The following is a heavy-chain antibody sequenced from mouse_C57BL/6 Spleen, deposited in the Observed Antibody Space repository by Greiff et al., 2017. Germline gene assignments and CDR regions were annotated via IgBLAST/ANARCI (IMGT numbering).Heavy chain of an antibody. D-gene: IGHD4-1*01. J-gene: IGHJ3*01. CDR3: ATGSPFAY. CDR2: IYPGDGDT. CDR1: GYAFSSYW. Sequence: VKLQESGAELVKPGASVKISCKASGYAFSSYWMNWVKQRPGKGLEWIGQIYPGDGDTNYNGKFKGKATLTADKSSSTAYMQLSSLTSEDSAVYFCATGSPFAYWGQGTLVTVSA. V-gene: IGHV1-80*01.